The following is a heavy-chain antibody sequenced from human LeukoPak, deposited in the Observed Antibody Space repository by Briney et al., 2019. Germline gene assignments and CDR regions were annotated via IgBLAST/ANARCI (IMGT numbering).Heavy chain of an antibody. CDR1: GGSISTYY. V-gene: IGHV4-59*01. CDR3: ARTQYCSGAACYFGYFDS. D-gene: IGHD2-15*01. J-gene: IGHJ4*02. Sequence: SETLSLTCTVSGGSISTYYWSWIRQSPGKGLEWIGYIYYSGSTNYNPSLKSRVTISVDTSKNQFSLKLSSVTAADTAVYYCARTQYCSGAACYFGYFDSWGQGTPVTVSS. CDR2: IYYSGST.